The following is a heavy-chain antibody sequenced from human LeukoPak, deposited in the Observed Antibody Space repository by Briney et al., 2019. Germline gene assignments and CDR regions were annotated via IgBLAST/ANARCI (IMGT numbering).Heavy chain of an antibody. J-gene: IGHJ6*03. CDR1: GFTFSDYY. CDR2: ISGSGGTI. Sequence: PGGSLRLSCAASGFTFSDYYMSWIRQAPGKGLELVSKISGSGGTIYYADSVKGRFTISRDNAKNSLYLQMNTLRAEDTALYYCARGDSAYLWYYFYSMDVWGNGTTVTVSS. CDR3: ARGDSAYLWYYFYSMDV. V-gene: IGHV3-11*01. D-gene: IGHD4/OR15-4a*01.